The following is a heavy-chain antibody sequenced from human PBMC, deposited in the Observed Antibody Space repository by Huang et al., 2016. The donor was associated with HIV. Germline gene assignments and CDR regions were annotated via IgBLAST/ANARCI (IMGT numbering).Heavy chain of an antibody. Sequence: QVQLQESGPGLLRPSQTLSLTCTVSGASMNNGSSSWSWIRQTDGKGMDWIGHVYASGTTNTNPSLRSRVTISVDKSKNQFSLKLTAVTAADTAVYYCARGVSILGVVSYYMDVWGKGTTVTVSS. CDR2: VYASGTT. D-gene: IGHD3-3*01. CDR1: GASMNNGSSS. J-gene: IGHJ6*03. V-gene: IGHV4-61*09. CDR3: ARGVSILGVVSYYMDV.